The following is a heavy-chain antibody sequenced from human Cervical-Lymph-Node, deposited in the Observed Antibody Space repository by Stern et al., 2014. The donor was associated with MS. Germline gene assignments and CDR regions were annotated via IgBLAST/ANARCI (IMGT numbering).Heavy chain of an antibody. J-gene: IGHJ6*02. CDR3: ARRGMDV. CDR1: GYSFNIYW. Sequence: EGQLVESGAEVKKPGESLTISCKGFGYSFNIYWIAWVRQRRGKGLEWMGIIYPDDSDTGDSTSFPSQVPLSVDKSISTAYLQWSSLKPSDTATYFCARRGMDVWGQGTSVTVS. V-gene: IGHV5-51*01. CDR2: IYPDDSDT.